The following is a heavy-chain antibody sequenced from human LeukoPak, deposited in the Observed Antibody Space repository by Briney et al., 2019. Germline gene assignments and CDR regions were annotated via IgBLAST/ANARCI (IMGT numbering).Heavy chain of an antibody. J-gene: IGHJ3*02. CDR2: IYSGGST. CDR3: AREGPIVGALPAAFDI. V-gene: IGHV3-53*01. CDR1: GFTVSSNY. Sequence: GGSLRLSCAASGFTVSSNYMSWVRQAPGKGLEWVSVIYSGGSTYYADSVKSRFTISRDNSKNTLYLQMNSLRAEDTAVYYCAREGPIVGALPAAFDIWGQGTMVTVSS. D-gene: IGHD1-26*01.